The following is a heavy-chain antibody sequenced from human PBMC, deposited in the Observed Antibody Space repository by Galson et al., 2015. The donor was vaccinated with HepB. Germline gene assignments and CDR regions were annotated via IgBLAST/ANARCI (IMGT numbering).Heavy chain of an antibody. Sequence: SLRLSCAASGFTFSKYWMSWVRQAPGKGLEWVANIKQDGSEEDYVDSVKGRFTIARDNAKNSLYLQMNSLRDEDTAVYYCARKLYYYDSSAAGWFGPWGPGTLVTVSS. J-gene: IGHJ5*02. V-gene: IGHV3-7*01. CDR2: IKQDGSEE. CDR3: ARKLYYYDSSAAGWFGP. D-gene: IGHD3-22*01. CDR1: GFTFSKYW.